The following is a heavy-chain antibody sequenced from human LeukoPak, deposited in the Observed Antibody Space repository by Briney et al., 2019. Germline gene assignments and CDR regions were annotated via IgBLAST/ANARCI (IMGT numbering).Heavy chain of an antibody. CDR1: GFTVSSNY. CDR3: ARELPLFYHSGSYYRAGFDP. V-gene: IGHV3-66*01. Sequence: GGSLRLSCAASGFTVSSNYMSWVRQAPGKGLEWVSVIYSDDSTYYADSVKGRFTISRDNSKNTLYLQMNSLRAEDTAVYYCARELPLFYHSGSYYRAGFDPWGQGTLVTVSS. D-gene: IGHD3-10*01. CDR2: IYSDDST. J-gene: IGHJ5*02.